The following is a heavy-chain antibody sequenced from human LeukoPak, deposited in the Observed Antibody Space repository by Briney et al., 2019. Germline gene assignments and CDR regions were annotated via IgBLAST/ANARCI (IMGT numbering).Heavy chain of an antibody. V-gene: IGHV1-69*13. Sequence: ASVKVSCKASGYTFTSYAMNWVRQAPGQGLEWMGGIIPIFGTANYAQKFQGRVTITADESTSTAYMELSSLRSEDTAVYYCAREGSDWGQGTLVTVSS. CDR2: IIPIFGTA. CDR3: AREGSD. D-gene: IGHD3-10*01. CDR1: GYTFTSYA. J-gene: IGHJ4*02.